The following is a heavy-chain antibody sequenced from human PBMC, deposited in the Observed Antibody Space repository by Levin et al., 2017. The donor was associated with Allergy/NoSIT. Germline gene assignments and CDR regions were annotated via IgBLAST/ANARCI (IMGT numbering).Heavy chain of an antibody. CDR2: ILYTGST. J-gene: IGHJ3*01. D-gene: IGHD1-7*01. CDR3: ARMRSITGTTPPAFDV. Sequence: SETLSLTCNVSGVSMNKHYWTWIRQCPGQGLEWIGYILYTGSTNYNPSLQSRVTITIDRSNNQFHLELRSLRAADTAVSHCARMRSITGTTPPAFDVWGQGIVVTVSS. CDR1: GVSMNKHY. V-gene: IGHV4-59*11.